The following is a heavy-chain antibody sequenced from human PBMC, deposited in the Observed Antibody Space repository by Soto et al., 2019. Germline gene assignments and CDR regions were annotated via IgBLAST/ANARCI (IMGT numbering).Heavy chain of an antibody. J-gene: IGHJ3*02. CDR1: GGSISSGGYY. D-gene: IGHD4-17*01. Sequence: QVQLQESGPGLVKPSQTLSLTCTVSGGSISSGGYYWSWIRQHPGKGLEWIGYIYYSGSTYYNPSLKRRVSISVDTSKNQFSLKLSSVTAADTAVYYCARGQDYGDVSSYAFDIWGQGTMVTVSS. CDR3: ARGQDYGDVSSYAFDI. V-gene: IGHV4-31*03. CDR2: IYYSGST.